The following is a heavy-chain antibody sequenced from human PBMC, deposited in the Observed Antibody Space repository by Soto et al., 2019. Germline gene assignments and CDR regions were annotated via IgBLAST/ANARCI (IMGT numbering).Heavy chain of an antibody. J-gene: IGHJ4*02. V-gene: IGHV3-33*01. CDR1: GFTFNFYG. CDR3: AREFGGSGSQYYFDY. Sequence: QEQLVESGGGVVQPGKSLRLSCAASGFTFNFYGMHWVRQAPGKGLEWVAVIWYGGSNTYYADSVKGRFTISRDDSQNTLFRQMNSLRAEDTAGYYCAREFGGSGSQYYFDYWGQGTLVTVSS. D-gene: IGHD3-10*01. CDR2: IWYGGSNT.